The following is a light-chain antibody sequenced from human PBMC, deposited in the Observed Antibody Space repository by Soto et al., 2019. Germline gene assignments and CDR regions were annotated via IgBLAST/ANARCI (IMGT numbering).Light chain of an antibody. CDR3: QTWGTGSWV. CDR2: LNSDGSH. Sequence: QPVLTQSPSASASLGASVKLTCTLSSGHSSYAIAWHQQQPEKGPRYLMKLNSDGSHSKGDGIPDRFSGSSSGAERYLTISSLQSEDAADYYCQTWGTGSWVFGGGTKLTVL. V-gene: IGLV4-69*01. CDR1: SGHSSYA. J-gene: IGLJ3*02.